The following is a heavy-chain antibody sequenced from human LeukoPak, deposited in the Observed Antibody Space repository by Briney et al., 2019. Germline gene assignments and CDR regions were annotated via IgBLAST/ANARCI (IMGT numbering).Heavy chain of an antibody. D-gene: IGHD4-11*01. CDR3: AKSPLTTAYYYYYYMDV. J-gene: IGHJ6*03. Sequence: PGGSLRPSCAASGFIFSSYAMSWVRQAPGKGLECVSTISGGGDSTYYADSVKGRFTISRDNSKNTLYVQMNSLRAEDTAVYYCAKSPLTTAYYYYYYMDVWGKGTTVTVSS. CDR2: ISGGGDST. V-gene: IGHV3-23*01. CDR1: GFIFSSYA.